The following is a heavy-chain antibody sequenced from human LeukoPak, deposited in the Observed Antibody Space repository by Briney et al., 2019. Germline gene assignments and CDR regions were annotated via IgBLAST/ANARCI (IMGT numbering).Heavy chain of an antibody. CDR3: AKKSWVAAAGYIDY. CDR1: GFTFRGYE. D-gene: IGHD6-13*01. Sequence: GCSLRLSCAASGFTFRGYEMNWVRQAQGKGLDWVSYNSSLGGSTYYADSVEGRFTISRDNSKNTLYLQMNSLRAEDTAVYYCAKKSWVAAAGYIDYWGQGTLVTVSS. V-gene: IGHV3-23*01. CDR2: NSSLGGST. J-gene: IGHJ4*02.